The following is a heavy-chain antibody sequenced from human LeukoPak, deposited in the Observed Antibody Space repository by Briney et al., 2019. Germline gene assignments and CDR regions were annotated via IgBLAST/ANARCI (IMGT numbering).Heavy chain of an antibody. J-gene: IGHJ4*02. V-gene: IGHV3-74*01. CDR1: GFTFSSYW. D-gene: IGHD4-17*01. CDR3: ARDPGAYGDYFDY. CDR2: INSDGSST. Sequence: GGSLRLSCAASGFTFSSYWMHWVRQAPGKGLVWVSRINSDGSSTSYADSVKGRFTLSRDNAKNTLYLQMNSLRVEDTAVYYCARDPGAYGDYFDYWGQGTLVTVSS.